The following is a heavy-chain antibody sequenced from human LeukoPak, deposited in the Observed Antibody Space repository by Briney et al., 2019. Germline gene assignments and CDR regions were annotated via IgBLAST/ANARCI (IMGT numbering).Heavy chain of an antibody. Sequence: GGSLRLSCAASGFTFSSYSMIWVRQAPGKGLEWVSSISSSSSYIYYADSVKGRFTISRDNAKNSLYLQMNSLRAEDTAVYYCARDLYSSGWYYGMDVWGQGTTVTVSS. J-gene: IGHJ6*02. D-gene: IGHD6-19*01. CDR2: ISSSSSYI. V-gene: IGHV3-21*01. CDR1: GFTFSSYS. CDR3: ARDLYSSGWYYGMDV.